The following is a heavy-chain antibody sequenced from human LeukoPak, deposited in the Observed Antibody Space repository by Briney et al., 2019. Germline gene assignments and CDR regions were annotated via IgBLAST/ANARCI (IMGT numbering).Heavy chain of an antibody. CDR1: GGSIRSTRYY. D-gene: IGHD3-9*01. V-gene: IGHV4-39*01. CDR3: VRRRYLPYYMDV. Sequence: SETLSLTYAVSGGSIRSTRYYYGWVRQPPGKGLGGIASMYYTGSTHYNPSLESRVTISVDTSKNQLPLKLSPVTAADTAVYYFVRRRYLPYYMDVWGKGTTVTVSS. CDR2: MYYTGST. J-gene: IGHJ6*03.